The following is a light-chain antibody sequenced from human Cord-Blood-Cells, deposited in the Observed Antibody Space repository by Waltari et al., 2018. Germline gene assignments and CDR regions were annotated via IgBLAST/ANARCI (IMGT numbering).Light chain of an antibody. CDR3: QKYNSYSRT. Sequence: DSQMTQSPSTLSASLRDRVTVTCGARQSISSGLAWYQQKPGKAPKLLIYQASSLESGVPSRFRGSGSGTEFTLTISSLQPDDFATYYCQKYNSYSRTFGQGTKVEIK. J-gene: IGKJ1*01. CDR2: QAS. CDR1: QSISSG. V-gene: IGKV1-5*03.